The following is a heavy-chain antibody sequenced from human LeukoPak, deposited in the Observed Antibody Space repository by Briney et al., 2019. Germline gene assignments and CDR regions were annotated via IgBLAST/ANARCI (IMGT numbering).Heavy chain of an antibody. CDR1: GGSISSGSYY. J-gene: IGHJ4*02. D-gene: IGHD5-24*01. CDR3: ARGPPRDGDYYFDY. V-gene: IGHV4-61*02. Sequence: SETLSLTCTVSGGSISSGSYYWSWIRQPAGKGLEWIGRIYTSGSTNYNPSLKSRVTISVDTSKNQFSLKLSSVTAADTAVYYCARGPPRDGDYYFDYWGQGTLVTVSS. CDR2: IYTSGST.